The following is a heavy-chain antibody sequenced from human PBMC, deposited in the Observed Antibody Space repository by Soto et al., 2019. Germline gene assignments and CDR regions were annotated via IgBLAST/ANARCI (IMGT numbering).Heavy chain of an antibody. CDR2: ISYDGSNK. V-gene: IGHV3-30*18. D-gene: IGHD6-19*01. Sequence: GGSLRLSCAASGFTFSSYGMHWVRQAPGKGLEWVAVISYDGSNKYYADSVKGRFTISRDNSKNTLYLQMNSLRAEDTAVYYCAKGRYSSGWTNFDYWGQGTLVTVSS. J-gene: IGHJ4*02. CDR3: AKGRYSSGWTNFDY. CDR1: GFTFSSYG.